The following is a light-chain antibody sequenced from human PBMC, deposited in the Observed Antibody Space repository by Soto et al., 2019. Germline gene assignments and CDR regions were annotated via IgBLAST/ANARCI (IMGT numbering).Light chain of an antibody. Sequence: SYELTQPPSVSVSPGHTASISCSGDKLGNNYVCWYQQKPGQSPVLVIYEDNKRPSGISERFSGSNSGNTATLTIGGTQTMDEADYYCQAWDSSGAAVFGTGTKLT. J-gene: IGLJ1*01. CDR1: KLGNNY. CDR2: EDN. CDR3: QAWDSSGAAV. V-gene: IGLV3-1*01.